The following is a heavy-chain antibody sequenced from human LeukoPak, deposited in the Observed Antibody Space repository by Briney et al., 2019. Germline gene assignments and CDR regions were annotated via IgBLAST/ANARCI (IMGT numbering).Heavy chain of an antibody. D-gene: IGHD4-23*01. CDR1: GYTFTIYD. J-gene: IGHJ5*02. CDR2: INTNNGNT. Sequence: ASVTVSFKTSGYTFTIYDISWVRQAPGQGPEWLGWINTNNGNTHYAQSLQDRVTLTTDTSTSTAYMELRSLKSDDTAVYYCARGVSGVTPPWGQGTLVIVSS. V-gene: IGHV1-18*01. CDR3: ARGVSGVTPP.